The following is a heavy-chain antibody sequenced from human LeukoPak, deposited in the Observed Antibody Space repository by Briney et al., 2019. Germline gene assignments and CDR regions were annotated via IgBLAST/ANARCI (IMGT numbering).Heavy chain of an antibody. J-gene: IGHJ5*02. V-gene: IGHV1-46*01. CDR1: GYTFTSYY. CDR3: ARTFSYCTNGVCPTNWFDP. Sequence: ASVKVSCKASGYTFTSYYMHWVRQAPGQGLEWMGIINPSGGSTSYAQKFQGRVTMTRDMSTSTVYMELSSLRSEDTAVYYCARTFSYCTNGVCPTNWFDPWGQGTLLTVSS. CDR2: INPSGGST. D-gene: IGHD2-8*01.